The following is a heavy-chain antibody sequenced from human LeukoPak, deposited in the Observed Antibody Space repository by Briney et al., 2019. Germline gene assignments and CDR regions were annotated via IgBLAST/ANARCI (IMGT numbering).Heavy chain of an antibody. D-gene: IGHD1-1*01. V-gene: IGHV3-20*04. J-gene: IGHJ6*03. Sequence: PGGSPRLSCAASGFTFDDYGMSWVRQAPGKGLEWVSGINWNGGSTGYADSVKGRFTISRDNAKNSLYLQMNSLRAEDTALYYCAREGRQPPHYYYYMDVWGKGTTVTVSS. CDR3: AREGRQPPHYYYYMDV. CDR2: INWNGGST. CDR1: GFTFDDYG.